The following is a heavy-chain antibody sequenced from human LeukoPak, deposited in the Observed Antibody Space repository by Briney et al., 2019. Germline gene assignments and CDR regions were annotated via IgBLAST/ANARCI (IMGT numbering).Heavy chain of an antibody. Sequence: GGSLRLSCAVSGITLSNYGMSWARQAPGKGLEWVAGISDSGGSTNYADSVKGRFTISRDNPKNTLYLQMNSLRAEDTAVYYCAKDLGWQGAFDIWGQGTMVTVSS. D-gene: IGHD2-15*01. CDR3: AKDLGWQGAFDI. J-gene: IGHJ3*02. V-gene: IGHV3-23*01. CDR1: GITLSNYG. CDR2: ISDSGGST.